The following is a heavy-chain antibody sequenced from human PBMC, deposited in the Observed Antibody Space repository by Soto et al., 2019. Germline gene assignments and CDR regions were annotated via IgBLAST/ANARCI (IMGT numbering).Heavy chain of an antibody. Sequence: QVQLVQSGAEVKKPGASVKVSCKASGYTFTSYGISWVRQAPGQGLEWMGWISAYNGNTNYAQKLQGRVTMTTDTTTSKAYMELRRLRTDDTAVYYCAREQMFRGVIWFDPWGQGTLVTVSS. CDR2: ISAYNGNT. V-gene: IGHV1-18*01. CDR3: AREQMFRGVIWFDP. CDR1: GYTFTSYG. D-gene: IGHD3-10*01. J-gene: IGHJ5*02.